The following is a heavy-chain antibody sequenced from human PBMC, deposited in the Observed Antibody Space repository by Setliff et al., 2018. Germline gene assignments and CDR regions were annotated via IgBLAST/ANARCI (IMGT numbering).Heavy chain of an antibody. CDR1: GFSFSNYW. CDR2: INSDGSST. Sequence: GGSLRLSCAASGFSFSNYWMHWVRQAPGKGLVWVSRINSDGSSTNYADSVKGQFTVSRDNAKNTAYLEVRNLRSDDTAIYFCARSSRSGYYHQRDSFDIWGQGTRVTVSS. V-gene: IGHV3-74*01. D-gene: IGHD5-12*01. J-gene: IGHJ3*02. CDR3: ARSSRSGYYHQRDSFDI.